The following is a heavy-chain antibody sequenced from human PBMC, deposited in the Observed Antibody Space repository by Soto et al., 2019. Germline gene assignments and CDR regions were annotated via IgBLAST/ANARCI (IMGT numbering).Heavy chain of an antibody. CDR1: GVTFNTFA. CDR2: ISGSGGST. J-gene: IGHJ4*02. Sequence: PGGSLRLSCAASGVTFNTFAMNWVRQAPGKGLEWVSLISGSGGSTYYADSVRGRFTISRDNSKNTLYLHMSTLRAEDTALYYCARDFTWSEVYWGQGVQVTVSS. D-gene: IGHD3-3*01. CDR3: ARDFTWSEVY. V-gene: IGHV3-23*01.